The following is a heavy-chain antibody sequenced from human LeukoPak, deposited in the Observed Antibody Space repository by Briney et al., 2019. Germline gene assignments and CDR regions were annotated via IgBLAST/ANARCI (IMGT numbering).Heavy chain of an antibody. J-gene: IGHJ3*01. CDR2: IYYSGNT. CDR1: GGSISSYY. CDR3: ARTKPLDPFDF. V-gene: IGHV4-59*01. Sequence: SETLSLTCTVSGGSISSYYWSWIRQPPGKGLEWIGYIYYSGNTYYNPSLKSRVTISVDTSRNQFSLKVNSVTAADTAVYYCARTKPLDPFDFWGQGTLVTVSS.